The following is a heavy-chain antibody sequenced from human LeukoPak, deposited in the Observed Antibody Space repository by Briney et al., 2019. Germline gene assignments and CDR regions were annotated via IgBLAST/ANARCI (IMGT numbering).Heavy chain of an antibody. CDR3: ATGDGSSTTVDAFDI. D-gene: IGHD2-2*01. V-gene: IGHV4-59*01. Sequence: SETLSLTCTVSGGSISSYYWSWVRQPPGKGLEWIGYIYYSGSTNYNPSLKSRVTISVDTSKNQFSLKLSSVTAADTAVYYCATGDGSSTTVDAFDIWGQGTMVTVSS. CDR1: GGSISSYY. CDR2: IYYSGST. J-gene: IGHJ3*02.